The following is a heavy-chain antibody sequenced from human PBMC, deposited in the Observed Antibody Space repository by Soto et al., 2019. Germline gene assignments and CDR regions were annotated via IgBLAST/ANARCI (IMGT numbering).Heavy chain of an antibody. J-gene: IGHJ6*02. V-gene: IGHV3-48*01. CDR3: ARADSGYAHGYYYYGMDV. D-gene: IGHD5-12*01. CDR2: ISSSSSTI. CDR1: GFTFSSYS. Sequence: GGSLRLSCAASGFTFSSYSMKWVRQAPGKGLEWVSYISSSSSTIYYADSVKGRFTISRDNAKNSLYLQMNSLRAEDTAVYYCARADSGYAHGYYYYGMDVWGQGTTVTVSS.